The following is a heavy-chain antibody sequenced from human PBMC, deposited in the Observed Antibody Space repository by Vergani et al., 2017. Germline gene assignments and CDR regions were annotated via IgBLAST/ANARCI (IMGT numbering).Heavy chain of an antibody. J-gene: IGHJ6*02. V-gene: IGHV3-11*04. CDR3: AKNPGISTTRHYYAMDV. CDR1: GFKFSDHY. CDR2: ISPGASTV. Sequence: LEESGGGSVKPGGSLRLSCAASGFKFSDHYMSWIRQAPGKGLEWVSHISPGASTVSYTDSVTGRFTVSRDNDNNSLTLAMTTLRVEDPAVYYCAKNPGISTTRHYYAMDVWGQGTTVTVSS. D-gene: IGHD1-1*01.